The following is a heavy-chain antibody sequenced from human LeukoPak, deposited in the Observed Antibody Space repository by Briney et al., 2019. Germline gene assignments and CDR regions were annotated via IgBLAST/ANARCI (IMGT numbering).Heavy chain of an antibody. D-gene: IGHD2-21*01. V-gene: IGHV3-23*01. CDR3: ARDLSSDSGSDV. J-gene: IGHJ6*02. CDR2: ISNTGGST. Sequence: GGSLRLSCAASGFSFNTYAMSWVRQAPGKGLEWVSAISNTGGSTYYADSVKGRFAISRDNAKNSLYLQVNSLRAEDTAVYYCARDLSSDSGSDVWGQGTTITVSS. CDR1: GFSFNTYA.